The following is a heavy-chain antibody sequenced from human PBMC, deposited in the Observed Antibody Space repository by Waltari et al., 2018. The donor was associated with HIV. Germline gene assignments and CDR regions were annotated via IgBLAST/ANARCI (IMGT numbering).Heavy chain of an antibody. CDR3: ASSKVRGVIYFDY. Sequence: QVQLQQSGPGLVKPSETLSLTCIVSGGSISSYYWSWIRQPPGKGLEWIGYIYYSGGTNYNPSLKSRVTISVDTSKNQISLKLSSATTADTAVYYCASSKVRGVIYFDYWGQGTLVTVSS. CDR2: IYYSGGT. D-gene: IGHD3-10*01. J-gene: IGHJ4*02. V-gene: IGHV4-59*01. CDR1: GGSISSYY.